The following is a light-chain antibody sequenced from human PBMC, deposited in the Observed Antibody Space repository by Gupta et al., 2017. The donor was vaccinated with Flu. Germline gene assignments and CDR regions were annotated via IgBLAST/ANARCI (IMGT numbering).Light chain of an antibody. CDR3: NAQDSSGNNLWV. Sequence: SSELTQDPAVSVALGHAVRITCQRASHRSYYARWSLQTPGQAPRLVIYGENKPTSGTPDQFSGSTSGNTAAFTITGAQAEDEAAYYCNAQDSSGNNLWVFGGGTKLTVL. V-gene: IGLV3-19*01. J-gene: IGLJ3*02. CDR2: GEN. CDR1: SHRSYY.